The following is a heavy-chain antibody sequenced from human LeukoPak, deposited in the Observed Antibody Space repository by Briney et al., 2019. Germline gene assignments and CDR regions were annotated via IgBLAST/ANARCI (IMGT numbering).Heavy chain of an antibody. J-gene: IGHJ5*02. Sequence: PSETLSLTCAVYSGSFSGYYWSWIRQPPGKGLEWIGEINHSGSTNYNPSLKSRVTISVDTSKNQFSLKLSSVTAADTAVYYCARVLSTVVTRYNWFDPWGQGTLVTVSS. D-gene: IGHD4-23*01. CDR3: ARVLSTVVTRYNWFDP. CDR2: INHSGST. V-gene: IGHV4-34*01. CDR1: SGSFSGYY.